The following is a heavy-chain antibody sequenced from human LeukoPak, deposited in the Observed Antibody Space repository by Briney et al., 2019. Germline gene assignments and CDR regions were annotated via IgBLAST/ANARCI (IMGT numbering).Heavy chain of an antibody. D-gene: IGHD3-10*01. CDR1: GGSISSYY. Sequence: PSETLSLTCTVSGGSISSYYWSWIRQPPGKGLEWIGYIYYSGSTNYNPSLKSRVTISVDTSKNQFSLKLSSVTAADTAVYYCTREPHSMRYYYGSGSLAGILDVWGKGTTVTVSS. CDR3: TREPHSMRYYYGSGSLAGILDV. CDR2: IYYSGST. V-gene: IGHV4-59*01. J-gene: IGHJ6*04.